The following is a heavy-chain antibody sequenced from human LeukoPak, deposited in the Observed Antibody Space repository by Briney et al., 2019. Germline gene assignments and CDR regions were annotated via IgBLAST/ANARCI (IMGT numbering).Heavy chain of an antibody. Sequence: PGGSLRLSCAASGFTVSSNYMSWVRQAPGKGLEWVAFIRNDGHNQYYGHSVKGRFTISRDNSKNTVFPQMNGLRAEDTAVYYCAKGTPGYSGYDPLDYWGQGTLVTVSS. CDR1: GFTVSSNY. D-gene: IGHD5-12*01. V-gene: IGHV3-30*02. CDR3: AKGTPGYSGYDPLDY. CDR2: IRNDGHNQ. J-gene: IGHJ4*02.